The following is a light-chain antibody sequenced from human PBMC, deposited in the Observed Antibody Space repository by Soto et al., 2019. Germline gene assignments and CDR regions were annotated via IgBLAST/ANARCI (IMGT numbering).Light chain of an antibody. CDR3: QVWDTSSDHVV. CDR1: NIGSKS. Sequence: SYELTQPPSVSVAPGKTARITCGGNNIGSKSVHWYQQKPGQAPVLVIYYDNTRPSGTPERISGSNSGNTATLTFSRVEAGDEADYYCQVWDTSSDHVVFGGGTKLTVL. V-gene: IGLV3-21*04. J-gene: IGLJ2*01. CDR2: YDN.